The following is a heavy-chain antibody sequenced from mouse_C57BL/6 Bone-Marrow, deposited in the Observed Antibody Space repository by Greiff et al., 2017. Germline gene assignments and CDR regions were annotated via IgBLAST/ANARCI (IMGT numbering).Heavy chain of an antibody. CDR3: AREKSSGDSSFVS. J-gene: IGHJ2*01. CDR2: IHPNSGST. Sequence: VQLQQPGAELVKPGASVKLSCKASGYTFTSYWMHWVKQRPGQGLEWIGMIHPNSGSTNYNEKFKSKATLTVDKSSSTAYMQHSSLTSEDSAVYYSAREKSSGDSSFVSWGHGTTLTVSS. V-gene: IGHV1-64*01. CDR1: GYTFTSYW. D-gene: IGHD2-13*01.